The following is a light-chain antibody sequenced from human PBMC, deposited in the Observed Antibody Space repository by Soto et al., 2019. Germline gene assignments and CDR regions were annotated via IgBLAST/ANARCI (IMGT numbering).Light chain of an antibody. J-gene: IGLJ2*01. CDR3: NSYTSSSTLVV. V-gene: IGLV2-14*01. Sequence: QSALTQPASVSGSPGQSITISCTGTSSDVGGYNYVSWYQQHPGKAPKLMMYDVSNRPSGVSNRFSGSKSGNTASLPISGLQAEDEADYYCNSYTSSSTLVVFGGGTKVTVL. CDR1: SSDVGGYNY. CDR2: DVS.